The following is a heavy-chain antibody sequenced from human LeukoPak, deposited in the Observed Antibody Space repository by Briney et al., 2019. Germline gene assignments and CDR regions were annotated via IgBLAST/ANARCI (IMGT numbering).Heavy chain of an antibody. J-gene: IGHJ6*02. V-gene: IGHV1-46*01. Sequence: ASVKVSCKASGYTFTDYAVHWVRQAPGQSLEWMGIINPSGGSTSYAQKFQGRVTMTRDTSTSTVYMELSSLRSEDTAVYYCALYYYDSSGYYGMDVWGQGTTVTVSS. CDR2: INPSGGST. D-gene: IGHD3-22*01. CDR3: ALYYYDSSGYYGMDV. CDR1: GYTFTDYA.